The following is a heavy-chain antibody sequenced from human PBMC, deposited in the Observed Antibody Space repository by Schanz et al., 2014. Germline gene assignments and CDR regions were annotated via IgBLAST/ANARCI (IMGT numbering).Heavy chain of an antibody. V-gene: IGHV3-66*01. CDR1: GFTFSDYY. CDR2: IYSGDNT. CDR3: ASLIGTTSAHFYGMDV. D-gene: IGHD1-7*01. Sequence: VQLVESGGGLVKPGGSLRLSCVASGFTFSDYYMSWIRQAPGKGLEWVSVIYSGDNTYYADSVKGRFTISRDNSKNTVYLQMNSLRAEDTAVYFCASLIGTTSAHFYGMDVWGQGTTVTVSS. J-gene: IGHJ6*02.